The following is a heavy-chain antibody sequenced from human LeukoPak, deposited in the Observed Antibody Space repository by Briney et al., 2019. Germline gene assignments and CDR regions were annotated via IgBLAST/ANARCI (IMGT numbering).Heavy chain of an antibody. D-gene: IGHD3-10*01. V-gene: IGHV3-11*04. J-gene: IGHJ4*02. CDR2: ISSSGSTI. CDR3: AKDSGGVLALDY. Sequence: GSLRLSCAASGFTFSDYYMSWIRQAPGKGLEWVSYISSSGSTIYYAVSVKGRFTISRDNAKNSLYLQMNSLRAEDTAVYYCAKDSGGVLALDYWGQGTLVTVSS. CDR1: GFTFSDYY.